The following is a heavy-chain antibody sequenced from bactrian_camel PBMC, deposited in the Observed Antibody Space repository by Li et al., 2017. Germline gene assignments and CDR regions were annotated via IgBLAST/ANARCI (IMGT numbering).Heavy chain of an antibody. CDR2: ISTGGEST. V-gene: IGHV3S54*01. Sequence: VQLVESGGGSVQAGGSLRLSCKANGKIFSSNCMGWFRQAPGKERGGVAAISTGGESTYYTDSVKGRFTISQDIAKNTAYLQMTGLTPEDSAMYYCAARGWRPEGCSVGVAATEFEFWDQGTQVTVS. D-gene: IGHD3*01. CDR3: AARGWRPEGCSVGVAATEFEF. CDR1: GKIFSSNC. J-gene: IGHJ4*01.